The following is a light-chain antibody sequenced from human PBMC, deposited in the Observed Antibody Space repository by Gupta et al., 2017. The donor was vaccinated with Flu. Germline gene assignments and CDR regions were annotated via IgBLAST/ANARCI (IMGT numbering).Light chain of an antibody. CDR3: QQYKSYPLT. CDR1: QSFSTR. V-gene: IGKV1-5*03. Sequence: DIQMTQSPSTLSASVGDRVTITCRASQSFSTRLAWYQQKPGKAPKLLIYKASNLESGVPSRFSGSGSGTEFTLTISSLQPDDFATYYCQQYKSYPLTFGGGTKVEIK. CDR2: KAS. J-gene: IGKJ4*01.